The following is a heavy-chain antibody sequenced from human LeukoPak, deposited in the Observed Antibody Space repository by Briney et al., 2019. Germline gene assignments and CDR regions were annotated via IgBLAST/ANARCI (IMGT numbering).Heavy chain of an antibody. J-gene: IGHJ6*03. V-gene: IGHV1-69*05. D-gene: IGHD6-19*01. Sequence: ASVKVSCKASGGTFSSYAISWVRQAPGQGLEWMGGIIPIFGTANYAQKFQGRVTITTDESTGTAYMELSSLRSEDTAVYYCARGRHSSGWVNYYYYMDVWGKGTTVTVSS. CDR1: GGTFSSYA. CDR3: ARGRHSSGWVNYYYYMDV. CDR2: IIPIFGTA.